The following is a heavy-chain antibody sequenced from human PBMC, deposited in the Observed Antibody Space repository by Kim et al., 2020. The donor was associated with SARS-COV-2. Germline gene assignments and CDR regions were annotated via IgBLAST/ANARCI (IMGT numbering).Heavy chain of an antibody. D-gene: IGHD3-10*01. J-gene: IGHJ4*02. CDR1: GGSISSSSYY. V-gene: IGHV4-39*01. CDR3: ARQYDGSDFDY. Sequence: SETLSLTCTVSGGSISSSSYYWGWIRQPPGKGLEWIGSIYYSGSTYYNPSLKSRVTISVDTSKNQFSLKLSSVTAADTAVYYCARQYDGSDFDYWGQGTLVTVSS. CDR2: IYYSGST.